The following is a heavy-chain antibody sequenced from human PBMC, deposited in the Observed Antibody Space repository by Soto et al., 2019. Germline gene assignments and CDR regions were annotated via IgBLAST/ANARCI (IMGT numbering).Heavy chain of an antibody. CDR2: IYYSGST. D-gene: IGHD5-18*01. CDR3: AREHRQLWAPGRPPGWFDP. CDR1: GGSISSSSYY. Sequence: QLQLQESGPGLVKPSETLSLTCTVSGGSISSSSYYWGWIRQPPGKGLEWIGSIYYSGSTYYNPSLKSRVTISVDTSKNQFSLKLSSVTAADTAVYYYAREHRQLWAPGRPPGWFDPWGQGTLVTVSS. J-gene: IGHJ5*02. V-gene: IGHV4-39*01.